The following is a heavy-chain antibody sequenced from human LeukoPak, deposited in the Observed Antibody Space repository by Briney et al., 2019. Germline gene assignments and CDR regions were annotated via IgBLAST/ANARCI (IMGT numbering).Heavy chain of an antibody. J-gene: IGHJ6*02. CDR1: GGSISSNNW. CDR2: IYHSGST. Sequence: SCKASGGSISSNNWWSWVRQPPGKGLEWIGEIYHSGSTNYNPSLKGRVTISVDKSKNQFSLKLTSVTAADTAVYYCARRASYYAMDVWGHGTTVTVSS. CDR3: ARRASYYAMDV. V-gene: IGHV4-4*02.